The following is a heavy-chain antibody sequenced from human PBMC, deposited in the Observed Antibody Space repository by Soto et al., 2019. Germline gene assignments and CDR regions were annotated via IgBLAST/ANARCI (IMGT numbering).Heavy chain of an antibody. Sequence: PSETLSLTCTVTSGSISSSSYYWGWSRQPPGKGLEWIGSIYYSGSTYYNPSLKSRVTISVDTSKNQFSLKLSSVTAADTAVYYCARQGRPPPYYYYYGMDVWGQGTTVTVSS. J-gene: IGHJ6*02. CDR3: ARQGRPPPYYYYYGMDV. CDR1: SGSISSSSYY. CDR2: IYYSGST. V-gene: IGHV4-39*01.